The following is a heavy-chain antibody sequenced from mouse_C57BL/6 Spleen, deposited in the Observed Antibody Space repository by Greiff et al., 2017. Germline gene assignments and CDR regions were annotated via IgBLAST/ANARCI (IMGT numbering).Heavy chain of an antibody. CDR3: ARENGDDYAMDY. V-gene: IGHV1-81*01. J-gene: IGHJ4*01. D-gene: IGHD4-1*01. CDR1: GYTFTSYG. CDR2: IYPRSGTT. Sequence: QVQLQQSGAELARPGASVKLSCKASGYTFTSYGISWVQQRTGQGLAWIGEIYPRSGTTYYNAKFKGKATLTADKSSSTAYMELRSLTSEDSAVYVCARENGDDYAMDYWGQGTSVTVSS.